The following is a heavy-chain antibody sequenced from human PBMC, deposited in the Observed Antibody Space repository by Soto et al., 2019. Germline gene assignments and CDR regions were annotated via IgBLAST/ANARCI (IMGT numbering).Heavy chain of an antibody. CDR3: ARPRRGYNPDAFDI. D-gene: IGHD5-12*01. Sequence: GGSLRLSCAASGFTFSSYGMHWVRQAPGKGLEWVAVIWYDGSNKYYADSVKGRFTISRGNSKNTLCLQMNSLRAEDTAVYYCARPRRGYNPDAFDIWGQGTMVTVSS. CDR1: GFTFSSYG. J-gene: IGHJ3*02. V-gene: IGHV3-33*01. CDR2: IWYDGSNK.